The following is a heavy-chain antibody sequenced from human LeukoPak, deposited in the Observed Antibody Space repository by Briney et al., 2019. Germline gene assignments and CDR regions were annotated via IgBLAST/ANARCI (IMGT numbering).Heavy chain of an antibody. D-gene: IGHD4-17*01. CDR3: ARERPDYGVVGYFDY. V-gene: IGHV4-30-2*01. CDR1: GGSISSGGYS. Sequence: PSETLSLTCTVSGGSISSGGYSWSWIRQPPGKGLEWIGYIYHSGSTYYSPSLKSRVTISVDRSKNQFSLKLSSVTAADTAVYYCARERPDYGVVGYFDYWGQGTLVTVSS. CDR2: IYHSGST. J-gene: IGHJ4*02.